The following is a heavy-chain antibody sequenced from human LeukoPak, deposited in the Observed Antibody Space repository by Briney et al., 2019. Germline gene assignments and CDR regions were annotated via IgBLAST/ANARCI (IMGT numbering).Heavy chain of an antibody. Sequence: SGPTPVNPTQTLTLTCTFSGFSLSTSGMCVSWIRQPPGKALEWLALIDWDDDKYYSTSLKTRLTISKDTSKNQVVLIMTNMDPVDTATYYCARTLYYGSGSYYNQFGAFDIWGQGTMVTVSS. CDR3: ARTLYYGSGSYYNQFGAFDI. D-gene: IGHD3-10*01. J-gene: IGHJ3*02. CDR2: IDWDDDK. CDR1: GFSLSTSGMC. V-gene: IGHV2-70*01.